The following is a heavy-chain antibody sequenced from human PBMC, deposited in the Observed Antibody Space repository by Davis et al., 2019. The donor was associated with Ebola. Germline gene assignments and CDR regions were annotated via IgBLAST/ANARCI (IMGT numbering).Heavy chain of an antibody. CDR2: INAGNGNT. CDR1: GYTFTSYA. D-gene: IGHD2-15*01. CDR3: ARGDCSGGSCYRVYYYYGLDV. V-gene: IGHV1-3*01. Sequence: AASVKVSCKASGYTFTSYAMHWVRQAPGQRLEWMGWINAGNGNTKYSQKFQGRVTITRDTSASTAYMELSSLRSEDTAVYYCARGDCSGGSCYRVYYYYGLDVWGQGTTVTVSS. J-gene: IGHJ6*02.